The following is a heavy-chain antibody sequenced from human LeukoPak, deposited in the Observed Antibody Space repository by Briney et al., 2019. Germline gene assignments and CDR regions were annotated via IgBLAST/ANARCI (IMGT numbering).Heavy chain of an antibody. CDR1: GYTFTSYS. Sequence: ASVKVSCKASGYTFTSYSISWVRQAPGQGLERMGWNCAYNGNTNYAQKLQGRVTMTTDTSTSTAYMELRSLRSDDTAVYYCARGSGVRGEERATILFDYWGQGTLVTVSS. D-gene: IGHD5-24*01. CDR2: NCAYNGNT. V-gene: IGHV1-18*01. J-gene: IGHJ4*02. CDR3: ARGSGVRGEERATILFDY.